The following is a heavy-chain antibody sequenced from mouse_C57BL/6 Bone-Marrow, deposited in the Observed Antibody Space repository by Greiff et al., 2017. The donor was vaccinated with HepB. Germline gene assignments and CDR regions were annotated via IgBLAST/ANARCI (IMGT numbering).Heavy chain of an antibody. Sequence: EVMLVESGGGLVQPGSSMKLSCTASGFTFSDYYMPWVRQGPEKGLEWVANINYDGSSTYYLDSLKSRFIISRDNAKNNLCLQMSSLTSEDTATYYCARSSDKNYFDYWGQGTTLTVSS. CDR2: INYDGSST. CDR1: GFTFSDYY. V-gene: IGHV5-16*01. D-gene: IGHD1-1*01. CDR3: ARSSDKNYFDY. J-gene: IGHJ2*01.